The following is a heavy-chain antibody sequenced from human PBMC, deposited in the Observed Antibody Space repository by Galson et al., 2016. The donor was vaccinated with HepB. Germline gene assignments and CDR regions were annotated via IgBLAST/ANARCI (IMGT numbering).Heavy chain of an antibody. V-gene: IGHV1-69*13. J-gene: IGHJ6*02. D-gene: IGHD5-18*01. Sequence: SVKVSCKASGGTFSSYAISWVRQAPGQGLEWMGRIIPVLDASKYPQKFQDRATITADESTSTAYMDLNSLTSDDTAVYYCARDGYTYGNGLDVWGQGTTVIVSS. CDR2: IIPVLDAS. CDR1: GGTFSSYA. CDR3: ARDGYTYGNGLDV.